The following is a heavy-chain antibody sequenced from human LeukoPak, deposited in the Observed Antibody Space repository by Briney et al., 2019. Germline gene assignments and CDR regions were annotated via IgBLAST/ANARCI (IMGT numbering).Heavy chain of an antibody. CDR1: GSSISSGYY. J-gene: IGHJ4*02. CDR2: IYGRAST. CDR3: ARFDSRGSASTKFDY. D-gene: IGHD6-19*01. V-gene: IGHV4-38-2*01. Sequence: SETLSLTCAVSGSSISSGYYWGWIRQSPGKGLEWIGRIYGRASTSYNPSLMNRVTMSVDTSKNHFSLQLTSVTAADTAVYYCARFDSRGSASTKFDYWGPGIQVTVSS.